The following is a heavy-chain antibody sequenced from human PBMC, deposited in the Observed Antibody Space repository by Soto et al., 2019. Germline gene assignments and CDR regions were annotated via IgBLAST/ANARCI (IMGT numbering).Heavy chain of an antibody. Sequence: QVQLVQSGAEVKKPGSSVKVSCKASGGTFSSYAISWVRQAPGQGLEWMGGIIPIFGTANYAQKFQGRVTITADESTSTAYMELSSLRSEDTAVYYCARVLRYYDSSGYYYGDGFDPWGQGTLVTVSS. CDR3: ARVLRYYDSSGYYYGDGFDP. CDR1: GGTFSSYA. J-gene: IGHJ5*02. V-gene: IGHV1-69*01. CDR2: IIPIFGTA. D-gene: IGHD3-22*01.